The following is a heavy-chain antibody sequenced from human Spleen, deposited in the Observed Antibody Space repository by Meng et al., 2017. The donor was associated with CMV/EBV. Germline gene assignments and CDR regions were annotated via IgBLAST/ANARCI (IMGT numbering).Heavy chain of an antibody. V-gene: IGHV4-59*01. CDR3: ARARGMDV. CDR1: GGSITSYY. J-gene: IGHJ6*02. Sequence: SETLSLTCTVSGGSITSYYWSWIRQPPGKGLEWIGYIYYSGSTKYNPSLRSRVTISVDTSKNQFSLKLSSVTAADTAVYYCARARGMDVWGQGTTVTVSS. CDR2: IYYSGST.